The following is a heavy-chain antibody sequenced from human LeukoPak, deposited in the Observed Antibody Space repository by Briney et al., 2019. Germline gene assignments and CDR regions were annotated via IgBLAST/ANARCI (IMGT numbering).Heavy chain of an antibody. V-gene: IGHV3-7*01. CDR1: GFTFSSYW. J-gene: IGHJ3*02. D-gene: IGHD3-10*01. CDR3: ARDKFDYYGWGSNQGEAFNI. Sequence: GGSLRLSCAASGFTFSSYWMSWVRQAPGKGLEWVANIKQDGSEKYYVDSVKGRFTISRDNAKNSLYLQMNSLRAEDTAVYYCARDKFDYYGWGSNQGEAFNIWGKGTMVTVFS. CDR2: IKQDGSEK.